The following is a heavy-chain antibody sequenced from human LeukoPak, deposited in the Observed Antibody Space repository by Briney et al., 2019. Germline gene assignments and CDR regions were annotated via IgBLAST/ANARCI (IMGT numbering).Heavy chain of an antibody. CDR2: IYYSGST. CDR1: GGSISSYY. D-gene: IGHD6-19*01. V-gene: IGHV4-59*01. CDR3: ARAPPSSGWYTGPFAAFDI. Sequence: KPSETLSLTCTVSGGSISSYYWSWIRQPPGKGLEWIGYIYYSGSTNYNPSLKSRVTISVDTSKNQFSLKLSSVTAADTAVYYCARAPPSSGWYTGPFAAFDIWGQGTMVTVSS. J-gene: IGHJ3*02.